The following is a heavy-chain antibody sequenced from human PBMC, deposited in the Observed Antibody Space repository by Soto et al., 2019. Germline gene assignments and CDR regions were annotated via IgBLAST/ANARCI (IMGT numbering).Heavy chain of an antibody. V-gene: IGHV3-23*01. Sequence: GGSLRLSCAASGFTFSSYAMSWVRQAPGKGLEWVSAISGSGGSTYYADSVKGRFTISRDNSKNTLYLQMNSLRAEDTAVYYCAKSAEDYDILTGYHWDNWFDPWGQGTLVTVSS. CDR1: GFTFSSYA. CDR2: ISGSGGST. J-gene: IGHJ5*02. D-gene: IGHD3-9*01. CDR3: AKSAEDYDILTGYHWDNWFDP.